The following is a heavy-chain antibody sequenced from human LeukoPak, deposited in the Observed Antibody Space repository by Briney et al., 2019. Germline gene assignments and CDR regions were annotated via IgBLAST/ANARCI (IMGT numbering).Heavy chain of an antibody. CDR1: GASISSYY. D-gene: IGHD6-13*01. V-gene: IGHV4-59*01. Sequence: SETLSLTCTVSGASISSYYWSWIRQPPGKGLEWIGYIYYSGSTHHNPSLKSRVTISVDTSKNQFSLKVTSVTAADTAVYYCASGPYPAAGTDHQFDYWGQGTLVTVSS. J-gene: IGHJ4*02. CDR2: IYYSGST. CDR3: ASGPYPAAGTDHQFDY.